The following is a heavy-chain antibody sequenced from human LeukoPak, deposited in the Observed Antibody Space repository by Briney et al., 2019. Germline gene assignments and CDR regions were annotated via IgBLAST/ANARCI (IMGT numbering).Heavy chain of an antibody. J-gene: IGHJ4*02. CDR3: AREIPVAGAATLDY. CDR2: IYHTGST. V-gene: IGHV4-4*02. Sequence: PSGTLSLTCAVSGDSINSNKWWHWVRQAPGRGLEWIGEIYHTGSTYYNTSLQSRVTISVDKSKNHFSLMLNSVTAADTAVYYCAREIPVAGAATLDYWGQGILVTVSS. D-gene: IGHD6-19*01. CDR1: GDSINSNKW.